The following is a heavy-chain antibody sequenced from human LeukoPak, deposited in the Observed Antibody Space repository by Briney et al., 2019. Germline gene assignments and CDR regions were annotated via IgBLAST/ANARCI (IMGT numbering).Heavy chain of an antibody. CDR3: ATRTYGDSPFDI. Sequence: PSETLSLTCTVSGGSISSYYWSWIRQPPGKGLEWIGYIYYSGSTNYNPSLKSRVTISVDTSKNQFSLKLSSVTAADTAVYYCATRTYGDSPFDIWGQGTMVTVSP. J-gene: IGHJ3*02. V-gene: IGHV4-59*01. CDR2: IYYSGST. CDR1: GGSISSYY. D-gene: IGHD4-17*01.